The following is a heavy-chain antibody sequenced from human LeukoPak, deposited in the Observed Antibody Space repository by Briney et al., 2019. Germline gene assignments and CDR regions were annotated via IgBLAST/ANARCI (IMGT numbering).Heavy chain of an antibody. D-gene: IGHD6-13*01. Sequence: ASVKVSCKASGYTFTGYYLHWVRHAPGQGLEWMGWINTNSGGTNYAQKFRGRVTMTRDTSISTAYMELSRLRSDDTAVYYCATWTSSSWYYFDYWGQGTLVTVSS. CDR2: INTNSGGT. CDR3: ATWTSSSWYYFDY. CDR1: GYTFTGYY. V-gene: IGHV1-2*02. J-gene: IGHJ4*02.